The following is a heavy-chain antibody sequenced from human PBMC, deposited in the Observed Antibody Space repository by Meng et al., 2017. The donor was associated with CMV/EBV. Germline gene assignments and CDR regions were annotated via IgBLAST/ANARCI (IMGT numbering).Heavy chain of an antibody. CDR1: GGSVSSRDYY. CDR2: IYHTGST. J-gene: IGHJ4*02. Sequence: SETLSLTCSVSGGSVSSRDYYWSWIRQPPGKGLEWIGYIYHTGSTYNRPSLKSRVTMSIDTSKNQFSLKLRSVTAADTAVYYCATVVRGSGTYYKRFDSWGQGSLVTVSS. D-gene: IGHD3-10*01. V-gene: IGHV4-30-4*01. CDR3: ATVVRGSGTYYKRFDS.